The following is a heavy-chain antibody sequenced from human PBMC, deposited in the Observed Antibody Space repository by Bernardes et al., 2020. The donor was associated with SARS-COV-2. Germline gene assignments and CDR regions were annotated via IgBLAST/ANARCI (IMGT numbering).Heavy chain of an antibody. J-gene: IGHJ6*02. CDR3: ARDRNYYYGMDV. Sequence: GGSLRLSRAASGFTVSSNYMSWVRQAPGRGLECVSVIYSGGSTFYADSVKGRFTISRDNSKNTLYLQMNSLRAEDTAVYYCARDRNYYYGMDVWGQGTTVTVSS. CDR1: GFTVSSNY. CDR2: IYSGGST. V-gene: IGHV3-66*01.